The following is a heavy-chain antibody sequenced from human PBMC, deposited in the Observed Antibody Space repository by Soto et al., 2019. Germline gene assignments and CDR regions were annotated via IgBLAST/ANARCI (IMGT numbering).Heavy chain of an antibody. Sequence: NPSEILSLTCTVSGCSISSYYWSWIRQPPGKGLEWIGYMYNTGSTIYNPSLKSRVTISVDTSKNQFSLKLNSVTAADTAVYYCARDLWGYCGADCYPLDVWGQGTTVTVSS. CDR2: MYNTGST. D-gene: IGHD2-21*02. CDR1: GCSISSYY. V-gene: IGHV4-59*01. CDR3: ARDLWGYCGADCYPLDV. J-gene: IGHJ6*02.